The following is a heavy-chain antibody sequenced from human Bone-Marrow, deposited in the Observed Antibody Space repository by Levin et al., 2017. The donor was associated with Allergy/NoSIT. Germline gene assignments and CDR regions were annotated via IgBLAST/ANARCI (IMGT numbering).Heavy chain of an antibody. Sequence: PGGSLRLSCAASGFTLDDYTMHWVRQGPGKGLEWVSLISWDSDIKYYADSVKGRFTISRDDSKDSLYLQMNSLRTEDTALYYCVKESRISKIRGFRYLDSWGQGTLVAVSS. V-gene: IGHV3-43*01. D-gene: IGHD3-10*01. CDR2: ISWDSDIK. CDR3: VKESRISKIRGFRYLDS. J-gene: IGHJ4*02. CDR1: GFTLDDYT.